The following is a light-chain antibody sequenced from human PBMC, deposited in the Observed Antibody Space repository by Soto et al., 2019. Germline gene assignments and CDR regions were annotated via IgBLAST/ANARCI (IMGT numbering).Light chain of an antibody. Sequence: ETVLTQSPGTLSLSPGERATLSCRASQSVSSNYLAWYQQKPGQAPRLLIYGASSRATGIPDRFSGSGSGTDFTLTISILEPEDSAVYYCQEYGSSRTFGQGTKVEIK. CDR1: QSVSSNY. CDR3: QEYGSSRT. CDR2: GAS. V-gene: IGKV3-20*01. J-gene: IGKJ1*01.